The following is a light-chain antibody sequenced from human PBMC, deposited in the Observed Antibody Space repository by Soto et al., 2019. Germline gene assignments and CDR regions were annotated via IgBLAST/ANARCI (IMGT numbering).Light chain of an antibody. Sequence: EVVVTQSPATLSVSPGERATLSYRASESVGRHLAWYHQKPGQAPNLLIFDASTRATGVPARFSGSGSGTEFTLTVSSLQSADIAVYFCQQYNNWPPNFGQGTRLEI. CDR2: DAS. J-gene: IGKJ5*01. CDR1: ESVGRH. V-gene: IGKV3-15*01. CDR3: QQYNNWPPN.